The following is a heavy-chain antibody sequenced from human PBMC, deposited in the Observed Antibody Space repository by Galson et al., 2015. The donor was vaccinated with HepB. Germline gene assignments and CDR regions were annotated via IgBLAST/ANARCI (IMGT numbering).Heavy chain of an antibody. CDR1: GFTFSSYV. CDR3: AKGTYGDYRGFDC. D-gene: IGHD4-17*01. J-gene: IGHJ4*02. Sequence: SLRLSCAASGFTFSSYVMNWVRQAPGKGLEWVSSITGTPGSTHYADSVNGRFTISRDDSKNTLFLQLNSLTVEDTAEYYCAKGTYGDYRGFDCWGQGTLVTVSS. V-gene: IGHV3-23*01. CDR2: ITGTPGST.